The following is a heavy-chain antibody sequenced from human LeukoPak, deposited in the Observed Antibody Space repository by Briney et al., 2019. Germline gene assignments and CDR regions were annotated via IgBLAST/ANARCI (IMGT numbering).Heavy chain of an antibody. D-gene: IGHD3-10*01. CDR2: IIPIFSTA. Sequence: ASVKVSCKASGYTFTGYYMHWVRQAPGQGLEWVGGIIPIFSTANYAQKFQGRVTITTDESTSTASMELSSLRSEDTAVYYCAREFGEGFDYWGQGTLATASS. V-gene: IGHV1-69*05. J-gene: IGHJ4*02. CDR1: GYTFTGYY. CDR3: AREFGEGFDY.